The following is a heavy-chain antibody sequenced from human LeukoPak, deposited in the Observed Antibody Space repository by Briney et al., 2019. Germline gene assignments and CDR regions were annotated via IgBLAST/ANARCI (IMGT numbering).Heavy chain of an antibody. Sequence: GGSLRLSCSASGFTFSTYAMHWVRQAPGKGLEHVSTINTNGDDTYYADSVEGRFTVSRDNSKGTLYLQMSSLRAEDTAVYYCVKDLRGGGYYTSFDYWGQGTLVTVSS. J-gene: IGHJ4*02. CDR3: VKDLRGGGYYTSFDY. CDR2: INTNGDDT. V-gene: IGHV3-64D*09. D-gene: IGHD3-10*01. CDR1: GFTFSTYA.